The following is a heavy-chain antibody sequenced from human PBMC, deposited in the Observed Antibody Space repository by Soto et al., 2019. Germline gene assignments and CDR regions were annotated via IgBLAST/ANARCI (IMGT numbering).Heavy chain of an antibody. CDR1: GGSISSSSYY. D-gene: IGHD3-16*01. J-gene: IGHJ3*02. CDR3: ARGVGGFVAFDI. Sequence: SETLSLTCTVSGGSISSSSYYWGWIRQPPGKGLEWIGSIYYSGSTYYNPSLKSRVTISVDTSKNQFSLKLSSVTAADTAVYYCARGVGGFVAFDIWGQGTMVTVSS. CDR2: IYYSGST. V-gene: IGHV4-39*07.